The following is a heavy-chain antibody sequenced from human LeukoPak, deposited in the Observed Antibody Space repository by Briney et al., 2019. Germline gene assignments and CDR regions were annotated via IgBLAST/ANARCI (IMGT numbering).Heavy chain of an antibody. V-gene: IGHV4-34*01. CDR3: VGTGDMDDY. CDR1: GGSFSGYY. CDR2: INHSGST. Sequence: SETLSLTCAVYGGSFSGYYWSWIRQPPGKGLEWIGEINHSGSTNYNPSLKSRVTISVDTSKNQLSLKLSSVTAADTAVYYCVGTGDMDDYWGQGTLVTVSS. J-gene: IGHJ4*02. D-gene: IGHD7-27*01.